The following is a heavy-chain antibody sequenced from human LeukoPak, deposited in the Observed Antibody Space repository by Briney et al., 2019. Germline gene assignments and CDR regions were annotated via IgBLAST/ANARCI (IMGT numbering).Heavy chain of an antibody. Sequence: PGGSLRLSCAASGFTVSSNYMTWVRQAPGKGLEWLSVIYSGGSTYYADSVRGRFTISRDNSKNTLYLQMNSLRAEDTAIYYCARIPIVLITSGGYWGQGTLVTVSS. CDR2: IYSGGST. CDR1: GFTVSSNY. J-gene: IGHJ4*02. D-gene: IGHD3-22*01. CDR3: ARIPIVLITSGGY. V-gene: IGHV3-53*01.